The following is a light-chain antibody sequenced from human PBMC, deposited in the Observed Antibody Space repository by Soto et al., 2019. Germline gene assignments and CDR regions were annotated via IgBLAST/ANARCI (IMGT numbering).Light chain of an antibody. Sequence: QSVLTQPASVSGSPVQSITISCTGTSSDVGGYNYVSWYQQHPDKAPKLMIYDVSNRPSGLSNRFSGSKSGNTASLTISGLQAEDEADYYCSSYTSSSLYVFGTGTKVTVL. V-gene: IGLV2-14*01. CDR2: DVS. CDR3: SSYTSSSLYV. J-gene: IGLJ1*01. CDR1: SSDVGGYNY.